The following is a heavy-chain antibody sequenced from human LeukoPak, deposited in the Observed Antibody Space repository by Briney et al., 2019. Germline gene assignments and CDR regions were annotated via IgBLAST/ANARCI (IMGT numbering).Heavy chain of an antibody. D-gene: IGHD3-22*01. CDR1: GGTFSSYA. V-gene: IGHV1-46*01. CDR2: INPSGGST. CDR3: ARGVGGYSPSDY. J-gene: IGHJ4*02. Sequence: ASVKVSCKASGGTFSSYAISWVRQAPGQGLEWMGIINPSGGSTSYAQKFQGRVTMTRDTSTSTVYMELSSLRSEDTAVYYCARGVGGYSPSDYWGQGTLVTVSS.